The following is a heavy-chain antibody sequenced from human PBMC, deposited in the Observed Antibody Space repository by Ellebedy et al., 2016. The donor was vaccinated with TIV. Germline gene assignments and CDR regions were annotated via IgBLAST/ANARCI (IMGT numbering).Heavy chain of an antibody. Sequence: GGSLRLSCEASGFTFSSHAMSWVRQAPGKGPEWVSAVVGSGERTSYADSVKGRFTISRDNAKNSLYLQMNSLRAEDTAVYYCASEYSSSSHWGYWGQGTLVTVSS. D-gene: IGHD6-6*01. CDR2: VVGSGERT. CDR3: ASEYSSSSHWGY. V-gene: IGHV3-23*01. CDR1: GFTFSSHA. J-gene: IGHJ4*02.